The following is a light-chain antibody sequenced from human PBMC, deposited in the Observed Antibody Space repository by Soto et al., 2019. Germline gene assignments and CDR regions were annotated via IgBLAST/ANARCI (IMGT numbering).Light chain of an antibody. CDR3: QQYNKWSPLT. V-gene: IGKV3-15*01. J-gene: IGKJ4*01. CDR2: GAS. CDR1: QSVSYN. Sequence: EVVMTQSPATLSVSPGERATLSCRASQSVSYNLAWYQQRPGQAPRLLIYGASTRATGIPARFSGSGSGTEFTLTISSLQSEVFLVYYCQQYNKWSPLTFGGGTKVDIK.